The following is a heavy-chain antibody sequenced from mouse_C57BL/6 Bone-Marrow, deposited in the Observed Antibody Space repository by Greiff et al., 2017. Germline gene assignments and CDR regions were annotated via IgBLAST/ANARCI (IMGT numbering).Heavy chain of an antibody. J-gene: IGHJ1*03. Sequence: EVMLVESGGGLVQPGGSLKLSCAASGFTFSDYYMYWVRHTPEKRLEWVAYLSNGGGSTYYPDTVKGRFTISRDNAKNTLYLQMSRLKSEDTAMYYCARRSDYYGSNWYFDVWGTGTTVTVAS. CDR1: GFTFSDYY. CDR2: LSNGGGST. D-gene: IGHD1-1*01. CDR3: ARRSDYYGSNWYFDV. V-gene: IGHV5-12*01.